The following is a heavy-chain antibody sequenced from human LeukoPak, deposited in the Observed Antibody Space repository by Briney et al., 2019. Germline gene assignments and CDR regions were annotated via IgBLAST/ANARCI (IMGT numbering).Heavy chain of an antibody. J-gene: IGHJ4*02. CDR3: ARGGGYSSSWYGY. V-gene: IGHV4-59*01. CDR2: IYYSGST. Sequence: SETLSLTCTVSGGSISSYYWSWIRQPPGKGLEWIGYIYYSGSTNYNPSLKSRVTISVDTSKNQFSLKLSSVTAADTAVYYCARGGGYSSSWYGYWGQGTLVTVSS. CDR1: GGSISSYY. D-gene: IGHD6-13*01.